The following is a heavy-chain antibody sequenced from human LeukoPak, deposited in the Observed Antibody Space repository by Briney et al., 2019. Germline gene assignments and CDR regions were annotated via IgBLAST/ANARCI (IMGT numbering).Heavy chain of an antibody. V-gene: IGHV3-30*18. D-gene: IGHD6-19*01. CDR3: AKDGISSGWYRYYGMDV. CDR1: AFTFSTNG. CDR2: ISFDGTDK. Sequence: GGSLRLSCAASAFTFSTNGMPWVRQAPGKGLEWLAFISFDGTDKNYADSVKGRFTISRDNSKNTLYLQMNSLRAEDTAVYYCAKDGISSGWYRYYGMDVWGQGTTVTVSS. J-gene: IGHJ6*02.